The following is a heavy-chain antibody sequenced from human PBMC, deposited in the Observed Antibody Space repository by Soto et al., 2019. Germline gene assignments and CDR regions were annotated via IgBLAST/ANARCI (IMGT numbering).Heavy chain of an antibody. V-gene: IGHV4-61*01. CDR3: ARGGGGLPNWYFHL. J-gene: IGHJ2*01. CDR2: SYYSGST. CDR1: GGSVSSGSYY. D-gene: IGHD2-21*02. Sequence: QVQLQESGPGLVKPSETLSLTCTVSGGSVSSGSYYWSWIRQPPGKGLEWIGDSYYSGSTNYNPSLKSRVTISVDTSKNQFPLKLSSVTAADTALYYCARGGGGLPNWYFHLWGRGTLVTVSS.